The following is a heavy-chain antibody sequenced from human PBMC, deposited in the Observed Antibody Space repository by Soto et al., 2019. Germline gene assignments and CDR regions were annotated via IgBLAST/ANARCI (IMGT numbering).Heavy chain of an antibody. CDR3: AHIPNYYHYDWFDP. CDR2: IYWDDHK. J-gene: IGHJ5*02. D-gene: IGHD3-16*01. Sequence: QITLKESGPTLVKPTQTLTLTCTFSGFSLTTRGVGVGWIRQPPGKALECLVLIYWDDHKRYSPSLQSRLSTTKDNSKNQVVLTMTNVDPVDTATYYCAHIPNYYHYDWFDPWGQGTLVSVSS. V-gene: IGHV2-5*02. CDR1: GFSLTTRGVG.